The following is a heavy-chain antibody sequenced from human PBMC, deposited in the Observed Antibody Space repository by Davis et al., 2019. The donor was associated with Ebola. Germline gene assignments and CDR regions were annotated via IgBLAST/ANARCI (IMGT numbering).Heavy chain of an antibody. Sequence: SETLSLTCTVSGGSISSTNYFWGWIRQPPGKGLEWIGNTYYSGNTYYNPSLKSRVTISQDTSTNQFSLKLSSVTAADTAVYYCARETRGWWFDPWGQGTLVTVSS. CDR2: TYYSGNT. CDR1: GGSISSTNYF. J-gene: IGHJ5*02. D-gene: IGHD2-15*01. V-gene: IGHV4-39*02. CDR3: ARETRGWWFDP.